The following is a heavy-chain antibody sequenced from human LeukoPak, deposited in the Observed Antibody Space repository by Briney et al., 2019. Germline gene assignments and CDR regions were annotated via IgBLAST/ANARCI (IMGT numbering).Heavy chain of an antibody. J-gene: IGHJ4*02. CDR2: LSYDGSNK. CDR1: GFTFSSYG. V-gene: IGHV3-30*18. Sequence: GGSLRLSCAASGFTFSSYGMHWVRQAPGKGLEWVAVLSYDGSNKYYADSVKGRFTISRDNSTNTLYLQMNSLRAEDTAVYYCAKAAAAGTSTYYFDYWGQGTLVTVSS. CDR3: AKAAAAGTSTYYFDY. D-gene: IGHD6-13*01.